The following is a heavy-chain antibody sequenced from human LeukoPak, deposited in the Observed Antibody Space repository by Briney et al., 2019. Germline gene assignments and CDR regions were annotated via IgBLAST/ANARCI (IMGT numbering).Heavy chain of an antibody. D-gene: IGHD3-10*01. Sequence: ASVKVSCKASGYTFRAFYMHWVRQAPGQGPEWMGWINPNSGDTVYAQKFQGRVTMTSDTSISTACLELSRLRSDDTAVYYCAKDRIYQFSPNGWGAFDVSGQGTMVTVSS. CDR1: GYTFRAFY. CDR2: INPNSGDT. CDR3: AKDRIYQFSPNGWGAFDV. J-gene: IGHJ3*01. V-gene: IGHV1-2*02.